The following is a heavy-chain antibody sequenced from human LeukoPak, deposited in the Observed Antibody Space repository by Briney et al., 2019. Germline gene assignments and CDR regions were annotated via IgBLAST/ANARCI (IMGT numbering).Heavy chain of an antibody. V-gene: IGHV6-1*01. CDR1: GDRVSSNSVA. Sequence: SQTLSLTCVISGDRVSSNSVAWNWIRQSPSRGLEWLGNTYYRSKWYNDYAASVISRITIDPDTSKNQFSLQLNSVTPEDTAVYYCARGVSYSFDYWGQGTLVTVSS. D-gene: IGHD2-8*01. J-gene: IGHJ4*02. CDR2: TYYRSKWYN. CDR3: ARGVSYSFDY.